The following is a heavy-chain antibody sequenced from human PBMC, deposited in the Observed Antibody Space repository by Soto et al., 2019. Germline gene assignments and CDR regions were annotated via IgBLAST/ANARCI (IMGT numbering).Heavy chain of an antibody. Sequence: ETLSLTCTVSGGSISSYYWSWIRQPPGKGLEWIGYIYYSGSTNYNPSLKSRVTISVDTSKNQFSLKLSSVTAADTAVYYCARANGDYGYFDYWGQGTLVTVSS. CDR1: GGSISSYY. CDR3: ARANGDYGYFDY. J-gene: IGHJ4*02. V-gene: IGHV4-59*01. D-gene: IGHD4-17*01. CDR2: IYYSGST.